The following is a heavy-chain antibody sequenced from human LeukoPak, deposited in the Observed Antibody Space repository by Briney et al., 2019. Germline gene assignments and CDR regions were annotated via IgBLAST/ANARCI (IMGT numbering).Heavy chain of an antibody. D-gene: IGHD6-13*01. J-gene: IGHJ3*02. V-gene: IGHV3-30*03. Sequence: GGSLRLSCAASGFAFNTFGMDWVRQAPGKGLEWVAFISNDGSNKNYADSVKGRFTISRDNSKNTLSLQMNSLRGEDAAVYYCARERVPGGTSYPVDIWGQGTMVTVSS. CDR3: ARERVPGGTSYPVDI. CDR1: GFAFNTFG. CDR2: ISNDGSNK.